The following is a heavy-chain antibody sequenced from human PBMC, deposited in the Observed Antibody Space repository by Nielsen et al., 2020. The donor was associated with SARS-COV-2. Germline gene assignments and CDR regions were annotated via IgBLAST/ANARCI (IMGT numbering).Heavy chain of an antibody. CDR2: MYAGAST. Sequence: GESLKISCAASGFTVNRNYMSWVRQAPGKWLEWVSLMYAGASTFYADSVKGRFTISRHNAENTVYLQMNSLRTDDTAVYYCARGVELPHQPPAMDVWGQGTTVTVSS. CDR1: GFTVNRNY. V-gene: IGHV3-53*04. D-gene: IGHD2-15*01. CDR3: ARGVELPHQPPAMDV. J-gene: IGHJ6*02.